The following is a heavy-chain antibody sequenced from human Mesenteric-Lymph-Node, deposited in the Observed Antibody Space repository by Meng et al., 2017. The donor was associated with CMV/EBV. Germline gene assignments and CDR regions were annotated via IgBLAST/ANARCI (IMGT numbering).Heavy chain of an antibody. CDR3: AKDGRGWLGGTWYYFDF. CDR1: GFTFGSCG. J-gene: IGHJ4*02. D-gene: IGHD6-19*01. V-gene: IGHV3-30*02. CDR2: IRYDGSNK. Sequence: GESLKISCAASGFTFGSCGMHWVRQAPGKGLEWVAFIRYDGSNKYYAESVKGLFIISRDNSKNTLFLQMNSLRSEDTGVYYCAKDGRGWLGGTWYYFDFWGQGTLVTVSS.